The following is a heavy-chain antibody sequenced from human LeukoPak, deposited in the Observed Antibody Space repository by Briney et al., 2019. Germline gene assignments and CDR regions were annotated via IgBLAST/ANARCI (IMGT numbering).Heavy chain of an antibody. CDR3: AKWGDYDVLTGYYDSDY. Sequence: GGSLRLSCAASGFTFSNYAMSWVRQAPGKGLEWVSAVSSRDTSTYYADSVKGRFTISRDNSKNTLYLQMNSLRAEDTAIYYCAKWGDYDVLTGYYDSDYWGQGTLVTVSS. J-gene: IGHJ4*02. D-gene: IGHD3-9*01. V-gene: IGHV3-23*05. CDR2: VSSRDTST. CDR1: GFTFSNYA.